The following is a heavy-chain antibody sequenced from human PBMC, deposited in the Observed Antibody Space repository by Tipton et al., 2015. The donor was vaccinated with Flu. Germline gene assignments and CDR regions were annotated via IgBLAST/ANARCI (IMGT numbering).Heavy chain of an antibody. V-gene: IGHV4-61*02. D-gene: IGHD6-19*01. Sequence: TLSLTCTVSGGSISSGSYYWSWIRQPAGKGLEWIGRIYTSGSTNYNPSLKSRVTISVDTSKNQFSLKLSSVTAADTAVYYCARDGGQWLVRGAFDIWGQGTMVTVSS. CDR1: GGSISSGSYY. J-gene: IGHJ3*02. CDR3: ARDGGQWLVRGAFDI. CDR2: IYTSGST.